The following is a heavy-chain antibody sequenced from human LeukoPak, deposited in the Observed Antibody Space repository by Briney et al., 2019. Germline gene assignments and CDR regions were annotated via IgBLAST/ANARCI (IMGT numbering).Heavy chain of an antibody. CDR3: AREPHYDLLTGYALGYLDL. CDR2: INSNSGDT. J-gene: IGHJ2*01. CDR1: GYTFTCYY. Sequence: GASVKVSCKASGYTFTCYYMHWVRQAPGQGLEWMGWINSNSGDTNYAQKFQGRVTMTRDTSISTAYMELSRLRSDDTAVYYCAREPHYDLLTGYALGYLDLWGRGTLLTVSS. D-gene: IGHD3-9*01. V-gene: IGHV1-2*02.